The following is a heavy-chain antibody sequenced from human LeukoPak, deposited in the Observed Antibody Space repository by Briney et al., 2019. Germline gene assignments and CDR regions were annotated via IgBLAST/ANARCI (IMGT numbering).Heavy chain of an antibody. V-gene: IGHV4-4*07. CDR2: IYTSGST. Sequence: SETLSLTCTVSGGSISSYYWSWIRQPAGKGLEWIGRIYTSGSTNYNPSLKNRVTMSVDTSKNQFSLKLSSVTAADTAVYYCAREGPWGGYDILTGYYDYYYYGMDVWGQGTTVTVSS. J-gene: IGHJ6*02. CDR3: AREGPWGGYDILTGYYDYYYYGMDV. CDR1: GGSISSYY. D-gene: IGHD3-9*01.